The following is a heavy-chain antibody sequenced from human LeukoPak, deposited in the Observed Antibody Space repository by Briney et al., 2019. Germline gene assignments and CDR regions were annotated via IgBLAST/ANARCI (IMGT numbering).Heavy chain of an antibody. CDR2: ISSSGSTI. CDR1: GFTFSSYE. Sequence: GGSLRLSCAASGFTFSSYEMNWVRQAPGKGLEWVSYISSSGSTIYYADSVKGRFTISRDNAKNSLYLQMNSLRAEDTAVYYCARGVRLLWFGEPLFAHDYWGQGTLVTVSS. J-gene: IGHJ4*02. V-gene: IGHV3-48*03. D-gene: IGHD3-10*01. CDR3: ARGVRLLWFGEPLFAHDY.